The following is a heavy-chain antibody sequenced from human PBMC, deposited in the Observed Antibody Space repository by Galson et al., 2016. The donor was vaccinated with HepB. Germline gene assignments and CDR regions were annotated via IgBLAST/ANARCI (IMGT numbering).Heavy chain of an antibody. J-gene: IGHJ2*01. V-gene: IGHV1-69*13. CDR3: ARGLGKFWYFDP. CDR1: GYTFTSYY. D-gene: IGHD1-1*01. CDR2: IIPSFGTP. Sequence: SVKVSCKASGYTFTSYYMHWVRQAPGQGLEWMGGIIPSFGTPTYAQKFQGRLTISASEFTSTGYMELNSLRSEDTAVYYCARGLGKFWYFDPWGRGTLVTVSS.